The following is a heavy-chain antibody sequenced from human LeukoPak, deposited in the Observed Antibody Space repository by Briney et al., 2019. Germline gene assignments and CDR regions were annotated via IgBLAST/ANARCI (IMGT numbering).Heavy chain of an antibody. D-gene: IGHD6-13*01. V-gene: IGHV5-51*01. J-gene: IGHJ6*03. CDR3: ARQGAAGKYYYYYMDV. CDR2: IYPDDSNT. CDR1: GYGFSSHW. Sequence: GESLKISCKGSGYGFSSHWIGWVRQMPGQGLEWMGIIYPDDSNTIYGPSFQGQVTISADKSINTAYLEWSSLKASDTAIYYCARQGAAGKYYYYYMDVWGKGTTVTVSS.